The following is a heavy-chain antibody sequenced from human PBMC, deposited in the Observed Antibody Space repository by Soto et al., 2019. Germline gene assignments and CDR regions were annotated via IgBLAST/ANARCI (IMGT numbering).Heavy chain of an antibody. CDR3: ARVHGAAADSYYYYGMDV. Sequence: SETLSLTCAVYGGSFSSYYWSWIRQPPGKGLEWIGYIYYSGSTNYNPSLKSRVTISVDTSKNQFSLKLSSVTAADTAVYYCARVHGAAADSYYYYGMDVWGQGTTVTVSS. CDR2: IYYSGST. J-gene: IGHJ6*02. CDR1: GGSFSSYY. V-gene: IGHV4-59*01. D-gene: IGHD6-13*01.